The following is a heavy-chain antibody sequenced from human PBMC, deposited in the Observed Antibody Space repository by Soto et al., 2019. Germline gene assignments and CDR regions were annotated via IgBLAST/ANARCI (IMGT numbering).Heavy chain of an antibody. CDR1: GGSISSGGYS. V-gene: IGHV4-30-2*01. J-gene: IGHJ2*01. D-gene: IGHD3-16*01. Sequence: QLQLQESGSGLVKPSQTLSLTCAVSGGSISSGGYSWSWIRQPPGKGLEWIGYIYHSGSTYYNPXXKSRVTISVDXXKXQXXLKLSSVTAADTAVYYCARGNYDYVWGTSDGYFDLWGRGTLVTVSS. CDR3: ARGNYDYVWGTSDGYFDL. CDR2: IYHSGST.